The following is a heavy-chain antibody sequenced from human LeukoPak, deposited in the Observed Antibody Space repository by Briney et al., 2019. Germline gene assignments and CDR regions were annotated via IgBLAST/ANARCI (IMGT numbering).Heavy chain of an antibody. J-gene: IGHJ5*02. CDR3: ARDRITMVRGVPNWFDP. V-gene: IGHV1-2*02. CDR2: INPNSGGT. D-gene: IGHD3-10*01. CDR1: GYTFTGYY. Sequence: GASVKVSCKASGYTFTGYYMHWVRQAPGQGLEWMGWINPNSGGTNYAQKFQGRVTMTGDTSISTAYMELSRLRSDDTAVYYCARDRITMVRGVPNWFDPWGQGTLVTVSS.